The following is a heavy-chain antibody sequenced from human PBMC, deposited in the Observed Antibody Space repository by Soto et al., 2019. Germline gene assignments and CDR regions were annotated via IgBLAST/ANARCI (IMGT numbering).Heavy chain of an antibody. CDR1: GGSISSGGYY. J-gene: IGHJ6*02. CDR2: IYYSGST. Sequence: QVQLQESGPGLVKPSQTLSLTCTVSGGSISSGGYYWSWIRQHPGKSLEWIGYIYYSGSTYYNPSLKSRVTILVDTSKNQISLKLRSVTAADTAVYYCARDRFFTGYDSSGYGPMDVWGQGTTVTVS. D-gene: IGHD3-22*01. V-gene: IGHV4-31*03. CDR3: ARDRFFTGYDSSGYGPMDV.